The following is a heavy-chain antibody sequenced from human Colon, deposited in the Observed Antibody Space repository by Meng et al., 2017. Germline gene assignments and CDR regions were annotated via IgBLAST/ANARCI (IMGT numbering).Heavy chain of an antibody. J-gene: IGHJ4*02. Sequence: VMLKGSGPGLVKSSGTLFPSCAVSGGSISSNYWWSWVRQSPKKGLEWIGEIHDGGTTNYNPSLKSRVTISVDKSKNQFSLKLSSVTAADTAVYHCARVRIYGLSDYWGQGTLVTVSS. CDR3: ARVRIYGLSDY. V-gene: IGHV4-4*02. CDR2: IHDGGTT. CDR1: GGSISSNYW. D-gene: IGHD4-17*01.